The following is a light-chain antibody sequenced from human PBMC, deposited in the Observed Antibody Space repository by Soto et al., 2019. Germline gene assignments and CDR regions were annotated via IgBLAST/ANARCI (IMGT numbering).Light chain of an antibody. V-gene: IGKV1-12*01. CDR1: QGISSW. CDR2: AAS. CDR3: QQLDSFPLT. Sequence: DIHMTQSPSFVSAAGGDIVTITCRASQGISSWLAWYQQNPGRAPKLLIYAASRLQGGVPLRFSGSGSGTEFTLGISSLQPEDVATYYCQQLDSFPLTFGQGTRLEIK. J-gene: IGKJ5*01.